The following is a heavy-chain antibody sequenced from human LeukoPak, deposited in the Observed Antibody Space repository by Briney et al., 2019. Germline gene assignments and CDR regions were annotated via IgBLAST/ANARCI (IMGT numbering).Heavy chain of an antibody. CDR2: ISGSGGST. Sequence: GGSLRLSCAASGFTFSSYAMSWVRQAPGKGLEWVSGISGSGGSTYYADSVKGRFTISRDNSKDKVYLQMSSLRAEDTAVYYCAKPYSGSYYFDYWGQGTLVTVSS. CDR3: AKPYSGSYYFDY. V-gene: IGHV3-23*01. CDR1: GFTFSSYA. J-gene: IGHJ4*02. D-gene: IGHD1-26*01.